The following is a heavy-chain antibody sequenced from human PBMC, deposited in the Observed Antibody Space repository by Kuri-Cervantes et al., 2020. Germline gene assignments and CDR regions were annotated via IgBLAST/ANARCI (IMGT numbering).Heavy chain of an antibody. Sequence: GESLKISCEASGFTFSDYYMSWIRQAPGKGLEWVSYVSSSGSTIYYADSVKGRFTISRDNAKNSLYLQMNSLRAEDTAVYYCASGASILWWSSEYYFDYWGQGTLVTVSS. CDR1: GFTFSDYY. V-gene: IGHV3-11*01. CDR2: VSSSGSTI. CDR3: ASGASILWWSSEYYFDY. J-gene: IGHJ4*02. D-gene: IGHD2-21*01.